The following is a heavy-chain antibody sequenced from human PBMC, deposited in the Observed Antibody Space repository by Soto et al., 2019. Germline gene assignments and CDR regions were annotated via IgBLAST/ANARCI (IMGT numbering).Heavy chain of an antibody. CDR2: IKQDGIEK. CDR1: GFTFSSYW. CDR3: ARDRHDFWSGYVFYY. J-gene: IGHJ4*02. D-gene: IGHD3-3*01. V-gene: IGHV3-7*03. Sequence: SLRLSCAASGFTFSSYWMSWVRQAPGKGLEWVANIKQDGIEKYYVDSVKGRFTISRDNAKNSLYLQMNSLRAEDTAVYYCARDRHDFWSGYVFYYWGQGALVTVSS.